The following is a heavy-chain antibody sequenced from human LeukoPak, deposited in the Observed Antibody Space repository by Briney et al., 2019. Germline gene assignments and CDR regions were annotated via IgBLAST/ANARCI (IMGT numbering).Heavy chain of an antibody. CDR2: ISSSGSTI. CDR3: ARERLGDFWSGYLYFEY. V-gene: IGHV3-48*03. D-gene: IGHD3-3*01. CDR1: GFTFSSYE. J-gene: IGHJ4*02. Sequence: GGSLRLSCAASGFTFSSYEMNWVRQAPGKGLEWVSYISSSGSTIYYADSVKGRFTISRDNAKNSLYLQMNSLRAEDTAVYYCARERLGDFWSGYLYFEYWGQGTLVTVSS.